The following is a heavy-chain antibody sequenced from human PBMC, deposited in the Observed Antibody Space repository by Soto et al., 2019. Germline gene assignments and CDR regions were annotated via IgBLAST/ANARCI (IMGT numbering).Heavy chain of an antibody. V-gene: IGHV4-59*01. D-gene: IGHD1-1*01. CDR2: IYYSGST. CDR1: GGSISTYY. Sequence: WETLSLTCTVSGGSISTYYWSWIRLPPGKGLEWIGYIYYSGSTKYNPSLKSRVTISVDTSKNQFSLKLSSVTSADTAVYYCARRIHDKYYYYGMEVWGQGNTVTVSS. CDR3: ARRIHDKYYYYGMEV. J-gene: IGHJ6*02.